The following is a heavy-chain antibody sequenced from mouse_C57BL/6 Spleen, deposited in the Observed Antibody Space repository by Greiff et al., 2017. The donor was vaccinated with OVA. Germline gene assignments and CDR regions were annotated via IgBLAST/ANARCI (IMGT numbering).Heavy chain of an antibody. Sequence: QVQLQQPGAELVKPGASVKLSCKASGYTFTSYWMQWVKQRPGQGLEWIGEIDPSDSCTNSNQKFKGKATLTVDTSSSTAYMQLSSLTSEDSAVYYCARGGDGYYVGYFDVWGTGTTVTVSS. J-gene: IGHJ1*03. CDR1: GYTFTSYW. CDR2: IDPSDSCT. V-gene: IGHV1-50*01. CDR3: ARGGDGYYVGYFDV. D-gene: IGHD2-3*01.